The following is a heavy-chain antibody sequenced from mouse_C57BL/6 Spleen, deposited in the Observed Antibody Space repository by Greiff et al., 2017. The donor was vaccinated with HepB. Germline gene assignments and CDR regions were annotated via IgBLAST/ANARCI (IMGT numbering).Heavy chain of an antibody. D-gene: IGHD4-1*01. CDR1: GFTFSDYY. CDR2: INYDGSST. CDR3: ARDRANWGYYAMDY. V-gene: IGHV5-16*01. J-gene: IGHJ4*01. Sequence: EVKVVESEGGLVQPGSSMKLSCTASGFTFSDYYMAWVRQVPEKGLEWVANINYDGSSTYYLDSLKSRFIISRDNAKNILYLQMSSLKSEDTATYYCARDRANWGYYAMDYWGQGTSVTVSS.